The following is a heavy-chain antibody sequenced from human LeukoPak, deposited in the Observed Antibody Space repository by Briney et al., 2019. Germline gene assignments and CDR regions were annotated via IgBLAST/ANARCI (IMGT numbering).Heavy chain of an antibody. CDR3: ATQRDSSGFRQDY. Sequence: VASVKVSCKASGYSFTSYAISWVRQAPGQGLEWMGGIIPIFGTANYAQKFQGRVTITADESTSTAYMELSSLRSEDTAVYYCATQRDSSGFRQDYWGQGTLVTVPS. V-gene: IGHV1-69*13. D-gene: IGHD3-22*01. CDR2: IIPIFGTA. CDR1: GYSFTSYA. J-gene: IGHJ4*02.